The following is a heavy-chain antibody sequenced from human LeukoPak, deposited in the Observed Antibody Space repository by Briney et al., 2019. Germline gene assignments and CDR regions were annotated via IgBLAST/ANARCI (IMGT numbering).Heavy chain of an antibody. CDR3: ARGDRGTYYDFWSGLNWFDP. V-gene: IGHV4-30-4*08. D-gene: IGHD3-3*01. Sequence: SETLSLTCTVSGGSISSGDYYWSWIRQPPGKGLEWIGNIYYSGSTYYNPSLKSRVTISADTSKNQFSLKLSSVTAADTAVYYCARGDRGTYYDFWSGLNWFDPWGQGTLVTVSS. J-gene: IGHJ5*02. CDR1: GGSISSGDYY. CDR2: IYYSGST.